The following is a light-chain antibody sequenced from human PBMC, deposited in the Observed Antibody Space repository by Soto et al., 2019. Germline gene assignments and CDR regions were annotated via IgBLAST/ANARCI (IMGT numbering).Light chain of an antibody. Sequence: SYELTQPPSVSVAPGKTARITCGGTNIGRKSVHWYQQKPGQAPVLAIYYVSDRPSGIPERFSGSNSGNTATLTISRVEAGDEADDYCQVWDSSSEHAVFGGGTQLTVL. CDR1: NIGRKS. V-gene: IGLV3-21*04. CDR2: YVS. J-gene: IGLJ7*01. CDR3: QVWDSSSEHAV.